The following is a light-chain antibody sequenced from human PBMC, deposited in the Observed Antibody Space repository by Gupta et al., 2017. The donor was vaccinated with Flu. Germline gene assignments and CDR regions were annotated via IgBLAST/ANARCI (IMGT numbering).Light chain of an antibody. CDR1: QGIKNS. J-gene: IGKJ3*01. CDR3: QQFDGYPPYN. CDR2: SAS. Sequence: DIQLTQSPSFLSASVGDRVTVTCRATQGIKNSLAWYQQRPGKAPKLLIYSASSLQSGVPSRFSGTGSGTEFTLTIDSLQPEDFATYYCQQFDGYPPYNFGPGTKVDV. V-gene: IGKV1-9*01.